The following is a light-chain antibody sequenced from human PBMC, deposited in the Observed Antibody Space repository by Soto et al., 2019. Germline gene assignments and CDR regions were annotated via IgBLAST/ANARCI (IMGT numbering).Light chain of an antibody. CDR3: QQSNNWPKT. CDR2: DAS. CDR1: QSVNSN. V-gene: IGKV3-15*01. Sequence: EIVVTQSPATLSVSPGETATLSCRASQSVNSNLAWYQQKPGRAPRLLISDASTRAAGLPARFSGSGSGTEFTLTISSLQSEDFAVYFGQQSNNWPKTFGQGTKVEIK. J-gene: IGKJ1*01.